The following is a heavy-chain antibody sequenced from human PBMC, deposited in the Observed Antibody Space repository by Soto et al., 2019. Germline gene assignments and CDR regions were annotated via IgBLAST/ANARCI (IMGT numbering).Heavy chain of an antibody. CDR1: SGSINGFY. Sequence: PSETLSLTCSVSSGSINGFYWNWIRQSPGKGLEWIGYIYYSGTTKYNPSLKSRVTISADTSHKHLSLKLSSVTAADTAIYYCAQGAPLFDNRGQGIRVTVSS. CDR3: AQGAPLFDN. CDR2: IYYSGTT. V-gene: IGHV4-59*01. J-gene: IGHJ4*02.